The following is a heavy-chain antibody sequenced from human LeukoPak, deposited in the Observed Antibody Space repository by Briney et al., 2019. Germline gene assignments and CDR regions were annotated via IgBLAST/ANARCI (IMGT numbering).Heavy chain of an antibody. J-gene: IGHJ4*02. CDR2: IYPDDSDT. CDR1: GYTFTNYW. V-gene: IGHV5-51*01. D-gene: IGHD3-22*01. Sequence: GESLKISCXASGYTFTNYWIGWVRQMPGKGLEWMGIIYPDDSDTKYSPSFQGQVTISADKSISTAYLQWSSLKAADTAMYYRARSRDSSGYYYLIWGQGTLVTVSS. CDR3: ARSRDSSGYYYLI.